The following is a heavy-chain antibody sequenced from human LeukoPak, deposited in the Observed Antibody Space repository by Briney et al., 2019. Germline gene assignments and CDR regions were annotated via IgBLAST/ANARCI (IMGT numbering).Heavy chain of an antibody. CDR2: ITNAGNT. Sequence: PSETLSLTCTVSGDSISNSAYYWVWIRQPPGKGLEWIGTITNAGNTCSNPSLKSRVTISIDTSKTQISLKLTSVTAADTAVFYCARKTPGTSVDVWGQGTPVTVSS. J-gene: IGHJ6*02. CDR1: GDSISNSAYY. D-gene: IGHD3-10*01. V-gene: IGHV4-39*01. CDR3: ARKTPGTSVDV.